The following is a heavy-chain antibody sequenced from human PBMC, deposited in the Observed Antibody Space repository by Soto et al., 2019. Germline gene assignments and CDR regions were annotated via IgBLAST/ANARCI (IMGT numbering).Heavy chain of an antibody. CDR3: AKSPPPRAVFARSFGF. D-gene: IGHD3-3*01. Sequence: PSETLSLTCAVYGESFSGYSWNWIRQPPGKGLEWIGEINHSGSTNYSPSLKSRVTISLDTSKNQFSLKLGSVTAADTAVYYCAKSPPPRAVFARSFGFWGQGTLVTVSS. J-gene: IGHJ4*02. V-gene: IGHV4-34*01. CDR2: INHSGST. CDR1: GESFSGYS.